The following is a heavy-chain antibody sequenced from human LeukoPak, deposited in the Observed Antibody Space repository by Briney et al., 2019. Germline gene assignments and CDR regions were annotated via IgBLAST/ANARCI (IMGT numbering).Heavy chain of an antibody. D-gene: IGHD3-16*01. CDR1: GGSFSSYY. V-gene: IGHV4-34*01. CDR2: INHSGST. CDR3: ARGTEGELDP. Sequence: SETLSLTCAVYGGSFSSYYWSWIRQSPGKGLEWIGEINHSGSTNYNPSLKSRVTISVDTSKNQFSLKLSSVTAADTAVYYCARGTEGELDPWGQGTLVTVSS. J-gene: IGHJ5*02.